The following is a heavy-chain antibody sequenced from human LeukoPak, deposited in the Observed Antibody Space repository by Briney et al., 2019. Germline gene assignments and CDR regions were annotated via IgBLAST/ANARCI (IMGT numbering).Heavy chain of an antibody. CDR2: TYYRSKWSN. CDR3: ARDRDSDFEWGPYDP. J-gene: IGHJ5*02. V-gene: IGHV6-1*01. Sequence: QTLLLTCAISVEEVSSNTASWDWFRQSPSRGLEWLGRTYYRSKWSNDYAPSVKGRITINADTSRNQFSLHLNSVTPEDTAVYFCARDRDSDFEWGPYDPWGQGTLVVVSS. CDR1: VEEVSSNTAS. D-gene: IGHD4-11*01.